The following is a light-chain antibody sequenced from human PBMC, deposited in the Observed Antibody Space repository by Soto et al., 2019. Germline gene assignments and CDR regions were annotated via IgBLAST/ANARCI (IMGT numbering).Light chain of an antibody. V-gene: IGKV3-11*01. CDR3: HQRQSWPRT. Sequence: ETVLTQSPATLSLSPGERATLSCRASESVSNSLAWYQHKPGQAPRLLIYNASNRATGVPARFSGSGSGTEFTLTISDVQPEDFALYYCHQRQSWPRTFGQGTKVDIK. CDR1: ESVSNS. CDR2: NAS. J-gene: IGKJ1*01.